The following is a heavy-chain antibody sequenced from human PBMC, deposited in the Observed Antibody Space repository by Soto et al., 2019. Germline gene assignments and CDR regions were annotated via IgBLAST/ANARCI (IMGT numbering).Heavy chain of an antibody. CDR3: ARGPFRPSAMDV. V-gene: IGHV1-69*10. D-gene: IGHD3-10*01. CDR2: TIPALGKT. CDR1: GDNFKKNF. Sequence: ASVNVSCKTSGDNFKKNFFTWVRQAPGQGLEWMGGTIPALGKTHYIEKFQGRVTITVDDATRTVYMEVRDLTSEDTAIYYCARGPFRPSAMDVWGQGTTVTVSS. J-gene: IGHJ6*02.